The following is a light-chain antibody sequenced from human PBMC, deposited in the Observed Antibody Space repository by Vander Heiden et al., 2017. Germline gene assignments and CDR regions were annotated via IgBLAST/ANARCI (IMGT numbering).Light chain of an antibody. CDR3: QVWDSSSDLWV. Sequence: SYVLTQPPSVSVAPGQTARITCGGNHIGSKSVHWYQQKPGQAPVLVVYDDSDRPSGIPERFSGSNSGNTATLTISRVEAGDEADYYCQVWDSSSDLWVFGGGTKLTVL. J-gene: IGLJ3*02. CDR2: DDS. CDR1: HIGSKS. V-gene: IGLV3-21*02.